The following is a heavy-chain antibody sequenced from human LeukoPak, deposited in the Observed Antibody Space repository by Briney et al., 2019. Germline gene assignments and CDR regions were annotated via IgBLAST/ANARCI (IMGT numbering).Heavy chain of an antibody. Sequence: GGSLRLSCAAPGFTFSTYAMNWVRQAPGKGLEWVSGISGSGDITYYADSVKGRFTISRDNSKRTLYLRMNSLRAEDTAVYYCAKDVDIVATINGGFDYWGQGTLVTVSS. CDR1: GFTFSTYA. CDR3: AKDVDIVATINGGFDY. J-gene: IGHJ4*02. D-gene: IGHD5-12*01. V-gene: IGHV3-23*01. CDR2: ISGSGDIT.